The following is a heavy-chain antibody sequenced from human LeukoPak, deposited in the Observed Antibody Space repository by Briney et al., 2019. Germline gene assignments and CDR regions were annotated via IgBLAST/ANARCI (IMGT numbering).Heavy chain of an antibody. J-gene: IGHJ6*03. CDR3: ARDVFMKIFEGPNYYMDV. Sequence: ASVKVSCKASGYTFTSYGISWVRQAPGQGLEWMGIINPSGGSTSYAQKFQGRVTMTRDMSTSTVYMELSSLRSEDTAVYYCARDVFMKIFEGPNYYMDVWGKGTTVTVSS. D-gene: IGHD3-3*01. V-gene: IGHV1-46*01. CDR2: INPSGGST. CDR1: GYTFTSYG.